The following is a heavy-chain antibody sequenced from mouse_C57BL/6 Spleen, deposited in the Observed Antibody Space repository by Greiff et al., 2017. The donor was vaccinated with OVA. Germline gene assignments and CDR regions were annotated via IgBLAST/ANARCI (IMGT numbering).Heavy chain of an antibody. Sequence: VQLQESGAELVRPGASVTLSCKASGYTFTDYEMHWVKQTPVHGLEWIGAIDPETGGTAYNQKFKGKATLTADKSSSTAYMELRSLTSEDSAVYYCTHGSSYWYFDVWGTGTTVTVSS. CDR3: THGSSYWYFDV. J-gene: IGHJ1*03. V-gene: IGHV1-15*01. CDR1: GYTFTDYE. D-gene: IGHD1-1*01. CDR2: IDPETGGT.